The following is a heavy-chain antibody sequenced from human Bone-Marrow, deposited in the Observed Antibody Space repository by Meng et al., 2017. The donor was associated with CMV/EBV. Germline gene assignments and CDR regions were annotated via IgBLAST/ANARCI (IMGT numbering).Heavy chain of an antibody. CDR1: GFTFDDYA. CDR2: ISWNSGSI. CDR3: ARDGDIVGNP. V-gene: IGHV3-9*01. D-gene: IGHD5-12*01. J-gene: IGHJ5*02. Sequence: GGSLRLSCAASGFTFDDYAMHWVRQAPGKGLEWVSSISWNSGSIGYADSVKGRFTISRDNAKNSLYLQMNSLRAEDTAVYYCARDGDIVGNPWGQGTLVTVSS.